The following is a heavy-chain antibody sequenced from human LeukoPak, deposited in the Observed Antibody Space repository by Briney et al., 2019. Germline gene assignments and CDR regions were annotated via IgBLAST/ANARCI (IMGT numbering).Heavy chain of an antibody. CDR3: ARGVVAGPSDY. Sequence: SQTLSLTCTVPGGSISSDFYYRSWIRQPPGKGLEWIGEINHSGITNYNPSLKSRVTISVDTSKNQFSLKLSSVTAADTAVYYCARGVVAGPSDYWGQGTLVTVSS. CDR1: GGSISSDFYY. D-gene: IGHD6-19*01. CDR2: INHSGIT. J-gene: IGHJ4*02. V-gene: IGHV4-39*07.